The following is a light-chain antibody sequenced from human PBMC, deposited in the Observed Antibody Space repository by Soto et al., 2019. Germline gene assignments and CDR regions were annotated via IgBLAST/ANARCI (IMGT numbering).Light chain of an antibody. CDR2: DVT. V-gene: IGLV2-11*01. Sequence: QSALTQPRSVSGSPGQSVTISCTGTSSDVGGYDLVSWYQQHPGKAPKLMIYDVTKRPSGVPDRFSGSRSGNTASPTISGLQAEDDADYYCCSYAGTYTFYVFGTGTKLTVL. CDR3: CSYAGTYTFYV. J-gene: IGLJ1*01. CDR1: SSDVGGYDL.